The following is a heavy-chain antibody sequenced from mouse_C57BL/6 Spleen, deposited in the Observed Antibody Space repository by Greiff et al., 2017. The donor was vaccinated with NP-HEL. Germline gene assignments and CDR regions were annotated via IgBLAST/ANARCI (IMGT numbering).Heavy chain of an antibody. CDR2: ISYDGSN. D-gene: IGHD1-1*01. CDR3: ARDGDYGSSPFAY. Sequence: VQLKESGPGLVKPSQSLSLTCSVTGYSITSGYYWNWIRQFPGNKLEWMGYISYDGSNNYNPSLKNRISITRDTSKNQFFLKLNSVTTEDTATYYCARDGDYGSSPFAYWGQGTLVTVSA. V-gene: IGHV3-6*01. CDR1: GYSITSGYY. J-gene: IGHJ3*01.